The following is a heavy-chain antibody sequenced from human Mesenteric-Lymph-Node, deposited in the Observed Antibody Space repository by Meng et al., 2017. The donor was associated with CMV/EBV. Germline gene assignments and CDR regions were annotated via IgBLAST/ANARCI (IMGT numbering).Heavy chain of an antibody. CDR2: ISESGGTT. D-gene: IGHD6-19*01. Sequence: GGSLRLSCAATGFTFSNFAMNWVRQAPGKGLEWVSSISESGGTTDYADSVKGRFTISRDNSKNTVDLQMNSLGSEDTAVYFCARRIPGSPGAVGGTVDYWGQGTLVTVSS. V-gene: IGHV3-23*01. CDR3: ARRIPGSPGAVGGTVDY. CDR1: GFTFSNFA. J-gene: IGHJ4*02.